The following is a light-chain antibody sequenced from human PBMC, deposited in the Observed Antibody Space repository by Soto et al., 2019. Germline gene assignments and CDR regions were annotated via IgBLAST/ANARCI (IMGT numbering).Light chain of an antibody. V-gene: IGKV1-5*01. J-gene: IGKJ1*01. CDR3: QHYGGMWT. Sequence: RSPSTLSASVGDRVAITCRASQSITNRLAWYQLKPGKAPKVLIYDALILESGVPSRFSGSGYGTQFTLTIRSLQPDDFATYCCQHYGGMWTFGQGTKVDIK. CDR2: DAL. CDR1: QSITNR.